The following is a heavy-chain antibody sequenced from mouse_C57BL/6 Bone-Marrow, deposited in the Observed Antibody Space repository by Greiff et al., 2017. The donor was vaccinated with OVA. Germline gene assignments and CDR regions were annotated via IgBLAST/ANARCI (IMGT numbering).Heavy chain of an antibody. Sequence: KQWVPQRPGPGLEWIGAIDPSDSYTNYNQKFKGKATLTVDTSSSTAYMQLSSLTSEDSAVYYCARWRGLRGYFDVWGTGTTVTVSS. CDR3: ARWRGLRGYFDV. D-gene: IGHD2-4*01. J-gene: IGHJ1*03. V-gene: IGHV1-50*01. CDR2: IDPSDSYT.